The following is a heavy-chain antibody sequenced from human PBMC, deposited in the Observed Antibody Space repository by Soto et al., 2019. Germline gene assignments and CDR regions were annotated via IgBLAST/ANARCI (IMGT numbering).Heavy chain of an antibody. V-gene: IGHV4-59*08. CDR2: IYYTGSA. CDR3: ARHDYSDSRTDY. J-gene: IGHJ4*02. Sequence: QVQLQESGQGLVKPSETLSLTCTVSGGSFNSHYWSWVRQPPGKGLEWIGYIYYTGSANYNPSLNGRVTISVDTSKNQFSLKLRSVTAADTAVYYCARHDYSDSRTDYWGQGTLVTVSS. D-gene: IGHD4-17*01. CDR1: GGSFNSHY.